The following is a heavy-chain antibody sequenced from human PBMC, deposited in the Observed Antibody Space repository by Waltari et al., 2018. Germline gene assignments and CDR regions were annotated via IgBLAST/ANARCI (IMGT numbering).Heavy chain of an antibody. CDR3: ARVHGSESPLSWGTDV. CDR1: GASLTTYY. V-gene: IGHV4-59*01. CDR2: IHDSGDT. J-gene: IGHJ6*02. Sequence: QVQLQESGPGLMKPSETLSLSCTVSGASLTTYYWSWIRQPPGKGLEYIGYIHDSGDTNYSPSLRSRVSMSMDPSKNQFSLKVSSVTAADSAVYYCARVHGSESPLSWGTDVWGQGTAVTVSS.